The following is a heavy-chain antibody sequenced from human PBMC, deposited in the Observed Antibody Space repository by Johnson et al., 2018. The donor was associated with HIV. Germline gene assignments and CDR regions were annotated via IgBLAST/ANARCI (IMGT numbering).Heavy chain of an antibody. CDR3: AKDHPVVAERTGAFDI. J-gene: IGHJ3*02. CDR2: IYYDGTNK. CDR1: GFIVSSNC. V-gene: IGHV3-30*18. Sequence: QVQLVESGGGLMQPGGSLRLSCAASGFIVSSNCMTWVRQAPGKGLEWVAIIYYDGTNKYYADSVKGRFTISRDNSKNTLYLQMGSLRTEDMAVYYCAKDHPVVAERTGAFDIWGQGTMVTVSS. D-gene: IGHD2-15*01.